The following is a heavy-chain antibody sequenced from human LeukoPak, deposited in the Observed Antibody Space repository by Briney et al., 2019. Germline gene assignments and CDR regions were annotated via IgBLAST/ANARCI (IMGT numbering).Heavy chain of an antibody. Sequence: SVKVSCKASGFTFTSSAVQWVRQARGQRLEWIGWIVVGSGNTNYAQKFQERVTITRDMSTSTAYMELSSLRSEDTAVYYCAAEQWLAYDAFDIWGQGTMVTVSS. CDR1: GFTFTSSA. CDR2: IVVGSGNT. J-gene: IGHJ3*02. D-gene: IGHD6-19*01. V-gene: IGHV1-58*01. CDR3: AAEQWLAYDAFDI.